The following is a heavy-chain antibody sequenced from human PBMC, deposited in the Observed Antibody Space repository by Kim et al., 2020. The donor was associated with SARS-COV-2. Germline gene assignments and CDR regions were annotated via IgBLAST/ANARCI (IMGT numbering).Heavy chain of an antibody. V-gene: IGHV1-69*13. CDR3: ARAEYSSSWSRWYYYYGMDV. J-gene: IGHJ6*02. Sequence: SVKVSCKASGGTFSSYAISWVRQAPGQGLEWMGGIIPIFGTANYAQKFQGRVTITADESTSTAYMELSSLRSEDTAVYYCARAEYSSSWSRWYYYYGMDVWGQGTTVTVSS. CDR1: GGTFSSYA. CDR2: IIPIFGTA. D-gene: IGHD6-13*01.